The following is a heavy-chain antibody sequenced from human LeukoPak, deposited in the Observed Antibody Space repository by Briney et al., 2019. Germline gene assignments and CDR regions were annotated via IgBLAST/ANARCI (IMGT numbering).Heavy chain of an antibody. CDR3: ARGGGLDV. J-gene: IGHJ6*02. CDR2: ITTSDGNT. V-gene: IGHV3-23*01. Sequence: GGSLRLSCAASGFTFSSYTMSWVRQAPGKGLEWVSTITTSDGNTYYADSVKGRFTVSRDNAKNSLYLQMSNLRAEDTAVYFCARGGGLDVWGQGATVTVSS. CDR1: GFTFSSYT. D-gene: IGHD3-16*01.